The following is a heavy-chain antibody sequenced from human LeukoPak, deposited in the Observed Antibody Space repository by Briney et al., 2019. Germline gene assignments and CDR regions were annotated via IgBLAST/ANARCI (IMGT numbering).Heavy chain of an antibody. CDR1: GGSFSGYY. Sequence: SETLSLTCAVYGGSFSGYYWSWIRQPPGKGLEWIGEINHSGSTNYNPSLKSRVTISVDTSKNQFSLKLSSVTAADTAVYYRARDPTLYRSSTSCYSGWFDPWGQGTLVTVSS. J-gene: IGHJ5*02. CDR2: INHSGST. V-gene: IGHV4-34*01. D-gene: IGHD2-2*01. CDR3: ARDPTLYRSSTSCYSGWFDP.